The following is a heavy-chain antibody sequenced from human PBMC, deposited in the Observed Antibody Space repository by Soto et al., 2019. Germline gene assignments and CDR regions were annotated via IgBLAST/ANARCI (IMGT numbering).Heavy chain of an antibody. CDR3: AGTYYDILTGEHDAFDI. D-gene: IGHD3-9*01. CDR1: GGSISSGGYY. CDR2: IYYSGST. J-gene: IGHJ3*02. Sequence: PSETLSLTCTVSGGSISSGGYYWSWIRQHPGKGLEWIGYIYYSGSTYYNPSLKSRVTISVDTSKNQFSLKLSSVTAADTAVYYCAGTYYDILTGEHDAFDIWGQGTMVT. V-gene: IGHV4-31*03.